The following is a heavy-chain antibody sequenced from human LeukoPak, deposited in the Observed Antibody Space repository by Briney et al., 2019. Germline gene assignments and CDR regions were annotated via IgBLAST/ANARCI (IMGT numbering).Heavy chain of an antibody. J-gene: IGHJ4*02. Sequence: PGGSLRLSCAASGFAFNTYWMHWVRQVRGGGLVWVSHINPDGSTINYADFVKGRFTISRDNAKNTLWLQMDDLRADDSAVYFCTAKDNWGRGTMVTVSS. CDR2: INPDGSTI. CDR3: TAKDN. CDR1: GFAFNTYW. V-gene: IGHV3-74*01. D-gene: IGHD2-21*02.